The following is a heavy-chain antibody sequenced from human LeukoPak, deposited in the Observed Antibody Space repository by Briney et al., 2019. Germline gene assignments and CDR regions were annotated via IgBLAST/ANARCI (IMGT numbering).Heavy chain of an antibody. CDR1: GFTFSSYG. Sequence: GGSLRLSCAASGFTFSSYGMHWARQAPGKGLEGVAVIWEDGSSKYFGDSVKGRFTISRDNSKNTLYLQMNSLRAEDTAVYYCAKPTRGSGSFLIDFWGQGTLVTVSS. V-gene: IGHV3-33*06. D-gene: IGHD1-26*01. CDR3: AKPTRGSGSFLIDF. CDR2: IWEDGSSK. J-gene: IGHJ4*02.